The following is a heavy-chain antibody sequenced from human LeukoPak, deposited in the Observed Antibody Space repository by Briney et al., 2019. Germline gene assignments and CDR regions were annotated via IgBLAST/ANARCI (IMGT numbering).Heavy chain of an antibody. Sequence: SETLSLTCAVYGGSFSGYYWSWIRQPPGKGLEWIGEINHSGSTNYNPSLKSRVTISVDTSKNQFSLKLSSVTAADTAVYYCARRGDYGDHGSEIYFDYWGQGTLVTVSS. CDR3: ARRGDYGDHGSEIYFDY. CDR1: GGSFSGYY. J-gene: IGHJ4*02. D-gene: IGHD4-17*01. CDR2: INHSGST. V-gene: IGHV4-34*01.